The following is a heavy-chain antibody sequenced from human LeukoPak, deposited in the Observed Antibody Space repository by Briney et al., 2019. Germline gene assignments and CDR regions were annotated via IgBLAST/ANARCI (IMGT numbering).Heavy chain of an antibody. J-gene: IGHJ6*02. V-gene: IGHV3-33*01. CDR1: GFTFSSYG. CDR3: ARAAHTTYVLGRYYYYAMDV. D-gene: IGHD3-10*01. Sequence: SGGSLRLSCAGSGFTFSSYGMHWVRQAPGKGLEWVAVIWYDGSNKYYADSVKGRFTISRDNSRNTLYLQMDSLRAEDTAVYYCARAAHTTYVLGRYYYYAMDVWGQGTTVTVSS. CDR2: IWYDGSNK.